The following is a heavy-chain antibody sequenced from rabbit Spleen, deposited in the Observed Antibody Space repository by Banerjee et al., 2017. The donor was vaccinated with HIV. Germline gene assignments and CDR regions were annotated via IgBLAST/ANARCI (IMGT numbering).Heavy chain of an antibody. CDR3: AREDVYGYPFPTKL. CDR2: INTATGKA. Sequence: QSLEESGGDLVKPGASLTLTCTASGFSLSSYDMSWVRQAPGKGLEWIACINTATGKAVYASWAKGRFTISRTSSTTVTLQMTTLTAADTATYFCAREDVYGYPFPTKLWGPGTLVTVS. CDR1: GFSLSSYD. D-gene: IGHD6-1*01. J-gene: IGHJ6*01. V-gene: IGHV1S40*01.